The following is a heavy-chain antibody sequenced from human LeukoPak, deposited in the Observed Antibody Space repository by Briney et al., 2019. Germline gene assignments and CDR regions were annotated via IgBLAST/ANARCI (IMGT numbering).Heavy chain of an antibody. J-gene: IGHJ3*02. Sequence: SETLSLTCTVSGGSISSYYWSWIRQPPGKGLEWIGYIYHSGSTYYNPSLKSRVTISVDRSKNQFSLKLSSVTAADTAVYYCARDVIGIAAAGPRTDAFDIWGQGTMVTVSS. CDR2: IYHSGST. V-gene: IGHV4-59*12. D-gene: IGHD6-13*01. CDR1: GGSISSYY. CDR3: ARDVIGIAAAGPRTDAFDI.